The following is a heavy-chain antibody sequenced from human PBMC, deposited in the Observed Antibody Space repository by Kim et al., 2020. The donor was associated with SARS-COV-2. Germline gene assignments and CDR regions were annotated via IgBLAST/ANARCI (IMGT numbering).Heavy chain of an antibody. CDR1: GFTFSTYN. Sequence: GGSLRLSCAASGFTFSTYNMNWVRQAPGKGLEWVSYISLSSSTIYYADSVMGRFTISRDNAKNSLYLQMNSLRAEDTAVYFCARDPSYCSGGSCYGGIFDYWGQGTLVTVSS. J-gene: IGHJ4*02. V-gene: IGHV3-48*04. CDR3: ARDPSYCSGGSCYGGIFDY. CDR2: ISLSSSTI. D-gene: IGHD2-15*01.